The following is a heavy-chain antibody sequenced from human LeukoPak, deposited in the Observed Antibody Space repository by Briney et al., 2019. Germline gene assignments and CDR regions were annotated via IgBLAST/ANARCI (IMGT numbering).Heavy chain of an antibody. CDR2: ISGNGGNT. J-gene: IGHJ4*02. V-gene: IGHV3-23*01. D-gene: IGHD3-9*01. CDR1: GFTFSSYA. CDR3: AKDPYAILTGYRYYFDY. Sequence: PGGSLRLSCAASGFTFSSYAMSWVRQAPGRGLDWVSTISGNGGNTYYADSVKGRFTISRDNSKNTLYLQMNSLRAEDTAVYYCAKDPYAILTGYRYYFDYWGQGTLVTVSS.